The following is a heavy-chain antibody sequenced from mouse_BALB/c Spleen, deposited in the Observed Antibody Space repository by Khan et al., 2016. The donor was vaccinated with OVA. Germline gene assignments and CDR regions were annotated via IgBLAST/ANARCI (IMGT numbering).Heavy chain of an antibody. CDR1: GYSITSDFA. J-gene: IGHJ4*01. V-gene: IGHV3-2*02. CDR3: TRSVYYAYAYAMDY. D-gene: IGHD2-2*01. CDR2: ISFSGTT. Sequence: EVQLQESGPGLVKPSQSLSLTCTVTGYSITSDFAWNWVRQFPGNKLEWMGYISFSGTTSNDPSLKSRSSITRDTSKHQFFLQLSSVNTEDTATDYCTRSVYYAYAYAMDYWGQGTSVTVSA.